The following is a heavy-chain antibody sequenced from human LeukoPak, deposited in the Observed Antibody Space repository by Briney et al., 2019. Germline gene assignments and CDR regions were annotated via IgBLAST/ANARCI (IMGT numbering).Heavy chain of an antibody. CDR1: GFTFSSYS. J-gene: IGHJ4*02. D-gene: IGHD5-12*01. Sequence: GSLRLSCAASGFTFSSYSMNWVRQAPGKGLEWVSSISGSSSYIYYADSVKGRFTISRDNAKNSLFLQMNSLRAEDTAVYYCARDAPYIVANSNDNWGQGTLVTVSS. CDR2: ISGSSSYI. CDR3: ARDAPYIVANSNDN. V-gene: IGHV3-21*01.